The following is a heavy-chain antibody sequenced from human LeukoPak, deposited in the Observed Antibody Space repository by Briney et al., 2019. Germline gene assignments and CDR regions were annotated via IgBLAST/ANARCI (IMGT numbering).Heavy chain of an antibody. V-gene: IGHV3-49*04. Sequence: PGGSLRLSCAASGFTFSRNTMSWVRQAPGKGLEWVGFIRSKAYGWTTDYAASAKGRFTISRDDSKSIAYLQMNSLKTEDTAVYYCTRALRYGGKRGFDYWGQGTLVTVSS. CDR3: TRALRYGGKRGFDY. CDR2: IRSKAYGWTT. D-gene: IGHD4-23*01. J-gene: IGHJ4*02. CDR1: GFTFSRNT.